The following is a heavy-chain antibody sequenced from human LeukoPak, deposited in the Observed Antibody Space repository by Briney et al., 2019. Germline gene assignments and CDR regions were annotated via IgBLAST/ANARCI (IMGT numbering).Heavy chain of an antibody. V-gene: IGHV3-53*01. CDR3: ARDTPYCSRGSCYPDYFDY. CDR2: IYSAGTT. Sequence: GGSLRLSCAASGFTVSSNYMSWVRQAPGKGLEWVSVIYSAGTTYYADSVKGRFTISRDTSKSTLYLQMNSLRAEDTAVYYCARDTPYCSRGSCYPDYFDYWGQGTLVTVSS. D-gene: IGHD2-15*01. J-gene: IGHJ4*02. CDR1: GFTVSSNY.